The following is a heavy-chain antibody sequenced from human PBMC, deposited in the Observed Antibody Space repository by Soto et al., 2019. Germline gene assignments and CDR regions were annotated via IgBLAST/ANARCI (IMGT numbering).Heavy chain of an antibody. CDR2: MNPNSGNT. J-gene: IGHJ6*02. V-gene: IGHV1-8*01. D-gene: IGHD3-9*01. CDR1: GYTFTSYD. CDR3: ASIKYYDILTGYYRTKNYYYGMDV. Sequence: ASVKVSCKASGYTFTSYDINWVRQATGQGLEWMGWMNPNSGNTGYAKKFQGRVTMTRNTSISTAYMELSSLRSEDTAVYYCASIKYYDILTGYYRTKNYYYGMDVWGQGTTVTVSS.